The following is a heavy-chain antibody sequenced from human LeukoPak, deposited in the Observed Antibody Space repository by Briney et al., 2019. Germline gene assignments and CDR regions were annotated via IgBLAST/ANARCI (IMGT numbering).Heavy chain of an antibody. J-gene: IGHJ4*02. V-gene: IGHV3-66*01. D-gene: IGHD6-19*01. CDR3: ANLYAVAGTYGVSNFDY. CDR2: IYSGGTT. CDR1: GFTVSSNY. Sequence: GGSLRLSCAASGFTVSSNYMSWVRQAPGKGLEWVSVIYSGGTTNYADSVKGRFTVSRDNSKNTLYLQMNSLRAEDTAVYYCANLYAVAGTYGVSNFDYWGQGTLVTVSS.